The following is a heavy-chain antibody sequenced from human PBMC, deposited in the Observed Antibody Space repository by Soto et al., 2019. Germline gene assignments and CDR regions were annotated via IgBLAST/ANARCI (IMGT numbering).Heavy chain of an antibody. CDR2: INPSGGST. V-gene: IGHV1-46*01. CDR3: ARVRNGYSYSYFDY. D-gene: IGHD5-18*01. Sequence: ASVKVSCKASGYTFTSYYIHWVRQAPGQGLEWTGTINPSGGSTSYTQKFQDRVTMSRDTSTSTVYMELSSLTSEDTAVYYCARVRNGYSYSYFDYWGQGTLVTVSS. CDR1: GYTFTSYY. J-gene: IGHJ4*02.